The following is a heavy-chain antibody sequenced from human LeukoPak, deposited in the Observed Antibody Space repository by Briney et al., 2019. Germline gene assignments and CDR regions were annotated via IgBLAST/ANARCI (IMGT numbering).Heavy chain of an antibody. CDR1: GFTFSSYA. J-gene: IGHJ4*02. Sequence: GGSLRLSCAASGFTFSSYAMSWVRQAPGKGLEWVSAISGSGGGTYYADSVKGRFTISSDNSKNTLYLQMNSLRAEDTAVYYCAKDRPPYCGGDCYYFDYWGQGTLVTVSS. D-gene: IGHD2-21*02. CDR3: AKDRPPYCGGDCYYFDY. V-gene: IGHV3-23*01. CDR2: ISGSGGGT.